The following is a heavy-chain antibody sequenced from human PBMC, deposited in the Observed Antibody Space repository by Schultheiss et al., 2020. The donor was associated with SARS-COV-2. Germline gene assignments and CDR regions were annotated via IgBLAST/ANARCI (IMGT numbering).Heavy chain of an antibody. V-gene: IGHV3-23*01. D-gene: IGHD5-12*01. J-gene: IGHJ4*02. CDR2: VSGSGGGT. Sequence: GESLKISCAASGFTFSSYAMRWVRQAPGKGLERVSVVSGSGGGTFYADSVKCRFTISRDNSNNTLFLHVSTLRAEDTALYYCAKETRYSGYDYVVYWGQGTLVTVSS. CDR3: AKETRYSGYDYVVY. CDR1: GFTFSSYA.